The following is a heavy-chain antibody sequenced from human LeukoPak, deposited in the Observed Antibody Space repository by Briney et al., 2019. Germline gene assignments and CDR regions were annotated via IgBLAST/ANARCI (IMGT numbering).Heavy chain of an antibody. V-gene: IGHV3-53*01. D-gene: IGHD5-18*01. Sequence: GGSLRLSCAASGFTVSSNYMSWVRQAPGKGLEWVSVIYSGGSTYYADSVKGRFTISRDNSKNTLYLQMNSLRAEDTAVYYCARTSLGAMALGYWGQGTLVTVSS. CDR3: ARTSLGAMALGY. CDR1: GFTVSSNY. J-gene: IGHJ4*02. CDR2: IYSGGST.